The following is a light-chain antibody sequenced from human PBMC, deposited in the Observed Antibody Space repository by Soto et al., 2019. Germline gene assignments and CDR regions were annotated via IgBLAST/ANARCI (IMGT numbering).Light chain of an antibody. J-gene: IGKJ1*01. Sequence: DIQMTQSPSSLSASVGDRVTITCRASQSISSYLNWYQQKPGKAPKLLIYAASSLQSGVPSRFSGSGSGTDFTLTISSLQPGEFATYYCQQSYSTPAFGQGTKVEIK. CDR1: QSISSY. CDR2: AAS. CDR3: QQSYSTPA. V-gene: IGKV1-39*01.